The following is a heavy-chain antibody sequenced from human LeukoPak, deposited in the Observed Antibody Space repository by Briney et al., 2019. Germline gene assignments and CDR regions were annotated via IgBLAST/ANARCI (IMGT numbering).Heavy chain of an antibody. CDR1: GGTFSSYA. Sequence: GASVKVSCKASGGTFSSYAISWVRQAPGQGLEWMGRIIPTFGIANYAQKLQGRVTITADKSTSTAYMELSSLRSEDTAVYYCARDTAPDYGGNSGPYFDYWGQGTLVTVSS. D-gene: IGHD4-23*01. J-gene: IGHJ4*02. CDR3: ARDTAPDYGGNSGPYFDY. V-gene: IGHV1-69*04. CDR2: IIPTFGIA.